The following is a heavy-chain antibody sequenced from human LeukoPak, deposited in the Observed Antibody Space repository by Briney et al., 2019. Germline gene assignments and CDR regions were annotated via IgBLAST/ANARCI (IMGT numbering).Heavy chain of an antibody. Sequence: SETLSLTCTVSGGSISSYYWSWIRQPPGKGLEWIGYIYYSGSTNYNPSLESRVTISVDTSKNQFSLKLSSVTAADTAVYYCARSRGLNWFYPWGQGTLVTVSS. CDR3: ARSRGLNWFYP. J-gene: IGHJ5*02. D-gene: IGHD5-12*01. CDR1: GGSISSYY. CDR2: IYYSGST. V-gene: IGHV4-59*01.